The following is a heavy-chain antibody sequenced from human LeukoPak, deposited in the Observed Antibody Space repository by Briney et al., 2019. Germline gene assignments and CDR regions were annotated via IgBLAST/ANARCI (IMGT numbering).Heavy chain of an antibody. CDR3: TREVTMVRGVTYPYFDY. CDR2: IRSKAYGGTT. V-gene: IGHV3-49*03. CDR1: GFTFGDYA. D-gene: IGHD3-10*01. Sequence: GRSLRLSCTASGFTFGDYAMSWFRQAPGKGLEWVGFIRSKAYGGTTEYAASVKGRFTISRDDSKSIAYLQMNSLKTEDTAVYYCTREVTMVRGVTYPYFDYWGQGTLVTVSS. J-gene: IGHJ4*02.